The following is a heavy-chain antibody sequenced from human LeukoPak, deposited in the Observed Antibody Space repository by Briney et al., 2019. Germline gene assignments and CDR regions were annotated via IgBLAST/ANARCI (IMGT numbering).Heavy chain of an antibody. J-gene: IGHJ4*02. Sequence: GGSLRLSCAASGFTFSSYGMHWVRQAPGKGLEWVAVIWYDGSNKYYADSVKGRFTISRDNSKNTLYLQMNSLRAEDTAVYYCAKGYYDYVWGSYYFDYWGQGTLVTVSS. CDR1: GFTFSSYG. V-gene: IGHV3-33*06. CDR2: IWYDGSNK. CDR3: AKGYYDYVWGSYYFDY. D-gene: IGHD3-16*01.